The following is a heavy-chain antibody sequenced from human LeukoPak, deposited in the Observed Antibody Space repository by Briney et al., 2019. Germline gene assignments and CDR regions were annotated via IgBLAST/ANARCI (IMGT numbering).Heavy chain of an antibody. V-gene: IGHV1-2*02. CDR1: GYTFTGYY. CDR2: INPNSGGT. Sequence: ASVTVSFKASGYTFTGYYMHWVRQAPGQGLEWMGWINPNSGGTNYAQKFQGRVTMTRDTSISAAYMELSRLRSDDTAVYYCAGSMVRGVVGDYWGQGTLVTVSS. CDR3: AGSMVRGVVGDY. D-gene: IGHD3-10*01. J-gene: IGHJ4*02.